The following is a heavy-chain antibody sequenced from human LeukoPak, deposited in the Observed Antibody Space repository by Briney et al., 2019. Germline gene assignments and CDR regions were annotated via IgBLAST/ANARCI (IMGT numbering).Heavy chain of an antibody. D-gene: IGHD4-23*01. CDR2: IYYSGST. CDR1: GGSISSSSYY. V-gene: IGHV4-39*02. J-gene: IGHJ4*02. CDR3: ARDLRWPPSG. Sequence: PSETLSLTCTVSGGSISSSSYYWGWIRQPPGKGLEWIGSIYYSGSTYYNPSLKSRVTISVDTSKNQFSLKLSSVTAADTAVYYCARDLRWPPSGWGQGTLVTVSS.